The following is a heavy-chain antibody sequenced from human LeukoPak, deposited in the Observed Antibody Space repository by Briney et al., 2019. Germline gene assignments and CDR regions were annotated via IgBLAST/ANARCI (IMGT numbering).Heavy chain of an antibody. V-gene: IGHV3-21*06. Sequence: GGSLRLSCAASGFSFSTHSMNWVRQAPGKGLEWVSSISRNSRYIYYADSMRGRFTISRDNAKNSLYPQMNSLKPEDTAVYYCARVAEAAAYDSWGQGTLVTVSS. D-gene: IGHD6-13*01. CDR3: ARVAEAAAYDS. CDR2: ISRNSRYI. J-gene: IGHJ4*02. CDR1: GFSFSTHS.